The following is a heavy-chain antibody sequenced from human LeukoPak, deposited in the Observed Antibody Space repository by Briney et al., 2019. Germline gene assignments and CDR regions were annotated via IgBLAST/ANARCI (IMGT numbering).Heavy chain of an antibody. CDR1: GFNFYYAW. Sequence: PGGSLRLSCAASGFNFYYAWMTWVRQAPGKGLEWVGRIKSKPSGGAADYAAPVTGRFTISRDDSKNMLYLEMNGLKTEDTAVYYCIWVASGTYPLRYWGQGALVTVSS. V-gene: IGHV3-15*01. D-gene: IGHD3-10*01. CDR2: IKSKPSGGAA. CDR3: IWVASGTYPLRY. J-gene: IGHJ4*02.